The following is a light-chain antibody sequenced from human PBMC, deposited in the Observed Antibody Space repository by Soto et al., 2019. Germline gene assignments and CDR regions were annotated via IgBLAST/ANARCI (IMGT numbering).Light chain of an antibody. CDR3: QQYDIWPPYT. V-gene: IGKV3-15*01. J-gene: IGKJ2*01. CDR2: DAS. CDR1: QSVSSSY. Sequence: EIVLTQSPGTLSLSPGERATLSCRASQSVSSSYLAWYQQKPGQAPRLLIYDASTRATGIPPRFSGGGSGTEFTVTISSLQSEDFAIYYYQQYDIWPPYTFGQGTKVDIK.